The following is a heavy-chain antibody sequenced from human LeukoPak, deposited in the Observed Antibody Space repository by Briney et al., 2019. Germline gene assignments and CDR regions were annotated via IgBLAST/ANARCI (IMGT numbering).Heavy chain of an antibody. CDR3: AKCGDAYYYDSSGYPPCYFDY. Sequence: GGSLRLSCAASGFTFSSHWMHWVRQAPGKGLVWVSRINTDGSSTTYADSVKGRFTISRDNAKNSLYLQMNSLRAEDTALYYCAKCGDAYYYDSSGYPPCYFDYWGQGTLVTVSS. CDR2: INTDGSST. V-gene: IGHV3-74*01. CDR1: GFTFSSHW. J-gene: IGHJ4*02. D-gene: IGHD3-22*01.